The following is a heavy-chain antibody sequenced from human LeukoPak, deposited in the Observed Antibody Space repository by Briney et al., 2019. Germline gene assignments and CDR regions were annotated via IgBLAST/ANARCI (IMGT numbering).Heavy chain of an antibody. CDR1: GCTFSSYS. CDR3: AKVDRLAVGY. J-gene: IGHJ4*02. CDR2: ISGSGGST. D-gene: IGHD6-19*01. V-gene: IGHV3-23*01. Sequence: GGSLRLSCAASGCTFSSYSMSWVRQAPGKGLEWVSSISGSGGSTYYADSVKGRFTISRDNSKNALYVQMNSLRVEDTAVYYCAKVDRLAVGYWGQGTLVTVSS.